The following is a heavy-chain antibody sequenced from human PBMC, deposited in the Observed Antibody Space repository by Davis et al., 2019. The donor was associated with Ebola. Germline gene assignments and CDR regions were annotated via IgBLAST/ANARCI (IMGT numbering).Heavy chain of an antibody. D-gene: IGHD2-21*01. CDR1: GDSLGDNY. Sequence: SETLSLTCTVSGDSLGDNYCCWIRQSPGKGLEWIGYINYSGHIKPNPSPGGRVTISVDTSKTQFSLKLRSVTAADTAVYYCAAYRWNTWFAPWGPGTLVTVSS. J-gene: IGHJ5*02. V-gene: IGHV4-59*03. CDR2: INYSGHI. CDR3: AAYRWNTWFAP.